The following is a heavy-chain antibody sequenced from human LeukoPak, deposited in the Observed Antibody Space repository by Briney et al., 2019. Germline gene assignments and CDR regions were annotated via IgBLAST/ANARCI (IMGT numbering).Heavy chain of an antibody. V-gene: IGHV4-39*01. CDR3: RSGRKGSGY. CDR2: IYYSGST. Sequence: PSETLSLTCTVSGGSISSSSYYWGWIRQPPGKGLEWIGSIYYSGSTYYNPSLKSRVTISVDTSKNQFSLKLSSVTAADTAVYYCRSGRKGSGYWGQGTLVTVSS. D-gene: IGHD2-15*01. CDR1: GGSISSSSYY. J-gene: IGHJ4*02.